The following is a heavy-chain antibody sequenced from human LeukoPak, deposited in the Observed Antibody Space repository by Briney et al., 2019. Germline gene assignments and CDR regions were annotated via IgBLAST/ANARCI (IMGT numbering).Heavy chain of an antibody. Sequence: EGSLRLSCAASGFIFTNYAMHWVRQAPGKGLEWVAVIWYDGSNKQYADSVKGRFTISRDNSKNTLYLQMNSLRAEDTAMYYCASPYLIPDVFDIWGQGTMVTVSS. CDR2: IWYDGSNK. V-gene: IGHV3-33*01. CDR1: GFIFTNYA. J-gene: IGHJ3*02. CDR3: ASPYLIPDVFDI. D-gene: IGHD3-16*01.